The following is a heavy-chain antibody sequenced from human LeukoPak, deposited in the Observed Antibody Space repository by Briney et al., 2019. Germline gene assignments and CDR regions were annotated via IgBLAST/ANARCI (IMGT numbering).Heavy chain of an antibody. CDR1: GFTFSSYA. CDR3: AELGITMIGGV. D-gene: IGHD3-10*02. Sequence: GGSLRLSCAASGFTFSSYAMNWVRQAPGKGLEWVSYISSSGSTMYYTDSVKGRFTISRDNAKDSLYLQMNSLRAEDTAVYYCAELGITMIGGVWGKGTTVTISS. V-gene: IGHV3-48*03. J-gene: IGHJ6*04. CDR2: ISSSGSTM.